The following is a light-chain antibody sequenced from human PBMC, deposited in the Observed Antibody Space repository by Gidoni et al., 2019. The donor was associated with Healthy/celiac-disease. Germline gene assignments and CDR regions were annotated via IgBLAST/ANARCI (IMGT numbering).Light chain of an antibody. CDR1: QSVISS. Sequence: EIALTQSPATLSVSPGERATLSCRDSQSVISSLAWYQQKPGQAPRLLIYGASTRATGIPARFSGGGSGTEFSLPISSLQSEDFAVYYCQQYNNCPPITFGQGTRLEIK. CDR2: GAS. V-gene: IGKV3-15*01. CDR3: QQYNNCPPIT. J-gene: IGKJ5*01.